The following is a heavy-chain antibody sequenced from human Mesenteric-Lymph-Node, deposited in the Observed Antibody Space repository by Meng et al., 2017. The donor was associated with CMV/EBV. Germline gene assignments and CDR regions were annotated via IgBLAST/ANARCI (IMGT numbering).Heavy chain of an antibody. J-gene: IGHJ3*02. D-gene: IGHD2-21*01. Sequence: SETLSLSCTVSGGSISSSSYHWVWIRQPPGRGLEWSGSSYYTGSTYYNPYLKSRVTISVDMSKKQFSLRLRSVTAADTAVYFCARDLLGPTIPLNDAFDIWGQGIVVTVSS. CDR2: SYYTGST. CDR1: GGSISSSSYH. CDR3: ARDLLGPTIPLNDAFDI. V-gene: IGHV4-39*07.